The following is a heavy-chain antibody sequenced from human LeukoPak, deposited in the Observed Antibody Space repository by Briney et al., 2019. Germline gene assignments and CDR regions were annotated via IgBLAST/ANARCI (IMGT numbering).Heavy chain of an antibody. Sequence: SETLSLTCTVSGGSISSSSHYWGWIRQPPGKGLEWIGSIYYSGSIYYNPSLKSRVTISVDTSKNQFSLKLSSVTAADTAVYYCARISHGSGSYTYYYYGMDVWGQGTTVTVSS. CDR1: GGSISSSSHY. V-gene: IGHV4-39*07. CDR2: IYYSGSI. J-gene: IGHJ6*02. D-gene: IGHD3-10*01. CDR3: ARISHGSGSYTYYYYGMDV.